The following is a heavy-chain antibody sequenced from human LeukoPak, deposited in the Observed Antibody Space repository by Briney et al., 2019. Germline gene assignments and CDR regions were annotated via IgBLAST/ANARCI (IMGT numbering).Heavy chain of an antibody. J-gene: IGHJ1*01. D-gene: IGHD6-19*01. CDR2: IYYSGST. V-gene: IGHV4-59*12. Sequence: SETLSLTCTVSGGSISSYYWSWIRQPPGKGLEWIGYIYYSGSTNYNPSLKSRVTMSLDTSKNQLSLTLSSMTAADTAVYYCASASQWLVWGDWGQGTLVTVSS. CDR3: ASASQWLVWGD. CDR1: GGSISSYY.